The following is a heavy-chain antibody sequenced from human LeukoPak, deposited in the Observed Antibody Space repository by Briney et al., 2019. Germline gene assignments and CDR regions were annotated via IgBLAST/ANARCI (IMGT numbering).Heavy chain of an antibody. CDR2: IVVGSGNT. V-gene: IGHV1-58*01. CDR1: GFTFTSSA. CDR3: AADRDYGDYLFWFDP. D-gene: IGHD4-17*01. Sequence: SVTVSCKASGFTFTSSAVQWVRQARGQRLEWIGWIVVGSGNTNYAQKFQERVTITRDMSTSTAYMELSSLRSEDTAVYYCAADRDYGDYLFWFDPWGQGTLVTVSS. J-gene: IGHJ5*02.